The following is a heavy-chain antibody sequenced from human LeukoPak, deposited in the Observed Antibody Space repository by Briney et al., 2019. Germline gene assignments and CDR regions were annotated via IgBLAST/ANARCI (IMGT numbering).Heavy chain of an antibody. CDR1: GFTFSSYS. J-gene: IGHJ6*03. CDR2: ISSSSSYI. V-gene: IGHV3-21*01. D-gene: IGHD6-13*01. Sequence: GGSLRLSCAASGFTFSSYSMNWVRQAPGKGLEGVSSISSSSSYIYYADSVKGRFTISRDNAKNSLYLQMNSLRAEDTAVYYCARGAGYYYYYMDVWGKGTTVTVSS. CDR3: ARGAGYYYYYMDV.